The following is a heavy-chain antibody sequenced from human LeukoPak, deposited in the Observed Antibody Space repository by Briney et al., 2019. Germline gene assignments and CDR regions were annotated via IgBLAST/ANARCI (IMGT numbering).Heavy chain of an antibody. CDR3: ARDASLRSFDY. D-gene: IGHD2/OR15-2a*01. Sequence: ASVTVSCKASGGTFSSYAISWVRQAPGQGLAWMGWISAYNGNTNYAQKLQGRVTMTTDTSTSTAYMELRSLRSDDTAVYYCARDASLRSFDYWGQGTLVTVSS. CDR2: ISAYNGNT. CDR1: GGTFSSYA. J-gene: IGHJ4*02. V-gene: IGHV1-18*01.